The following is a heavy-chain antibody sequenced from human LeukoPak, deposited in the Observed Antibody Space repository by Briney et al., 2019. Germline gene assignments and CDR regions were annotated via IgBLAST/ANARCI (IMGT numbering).Heavy chain of an antibody. CDR3: ARDLGLFVAALDY. J-gene: IGHJ4*02. Sequence: GGSLRLSCAASGFTFSSYSMNWVRQAPGKGLEWVSYISSSSSTIYYADSVKGRFTISRDNAKNSLYLEMNSLRAEDTAVYYCARDLGLFVAALDYWGQGTLVTVSS. V-gene: IGHV3-48*01. CDR2: ISSSSSTI. CDR1: GFTFSSYS. D-gene: IGHD3-16*01.